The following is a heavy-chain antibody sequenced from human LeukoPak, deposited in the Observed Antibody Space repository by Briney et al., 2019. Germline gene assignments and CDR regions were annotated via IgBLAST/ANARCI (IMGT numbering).Heavy chain of an antibody. J-gene: IGHJ4*02. CDR1: GSTLGYYG. V-gene: IGHV3-30*02. Sequence: GGSLRLSCAASGSTLGYYGMHWVRQAPGKGLEWVSFIEFDGSNTYYTDSVKGRFTISRDNSQNMLYLQMNSLGPEDTAVYYCAKDPRHDAYFEYWGQGTLVTVSS. CDR3: AKDPRHDAYFEY. CDR2: IEFDGSNT.